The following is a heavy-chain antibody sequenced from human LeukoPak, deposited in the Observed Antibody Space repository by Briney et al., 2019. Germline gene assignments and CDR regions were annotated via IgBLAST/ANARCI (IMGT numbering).Heavy chain of an antibody. CDR1: GFTFSDYN. V-gene: IGHV3-11*01. CDR3: ARGDYDILTGLRWFDP. Sequence: MPGGSLRLSCAASGFTFSDYNMRWIRQAPGKGLEWVSSISRSGSTKYYADSVKGRFTISRDNAKNSLFLQMNSLRAEDTAVYYCARGDYDILTGLRWFDPWGQGTLVTVSS. CDR2: ISRSGSTK. J-gene: IGHJ5*02. D-gene: IGHD3-9*01.